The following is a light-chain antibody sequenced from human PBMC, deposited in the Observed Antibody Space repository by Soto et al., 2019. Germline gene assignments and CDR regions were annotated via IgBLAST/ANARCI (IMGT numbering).Light chain of an antibody. CDR2: EVS. J-gene: IGLJ2*01. CDR1: SSDVGSYNL. Sequence: QPVLTQPASVSGSPGQSITISCTGTSSDVGSYNLVSWYQQHPGKAPKLMIYEVSKRPSGVSNRFSGSKSGNTASLTISGLQAEDEADYYCCSYAGSSLGVFGGGTKLTVL. V-gene: IGLV2-23*02. CDR3: CSYAGSSLGV.